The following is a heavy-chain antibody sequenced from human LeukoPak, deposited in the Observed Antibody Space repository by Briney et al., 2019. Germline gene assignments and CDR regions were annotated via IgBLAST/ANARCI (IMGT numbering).Heavy chain of an antibody. Sequence: GSSVKVSCKASGFTFSASAVQWVRQARGQQLEWIGWIVVGSSNTNYAQKFQERVTITRDVSTSTAYMEVSSLRSEDTAVYYCAAATGALVGSYAFDIWGQGTMVTVSS. J-gene: IGHJ3*02. CDR3: AAATGALVGSYAFDI. CDR2: IVVGSSNT. CDR1: GFTFSASA. D-gene: IGHD1-14*01. V-gene: IGHV1-58*01.